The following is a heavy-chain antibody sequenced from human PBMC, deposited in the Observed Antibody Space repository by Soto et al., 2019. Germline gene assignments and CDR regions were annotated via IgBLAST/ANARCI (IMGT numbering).Heavy chain of an antibody. Sequence: SETLSLTCTVSGGSISSGDYYWSWIRQPPGKGLEWIGYIYYSGSTYYNPSLKSRVTISVDTSKDQFSLKLSSVTAADTAVYYCARGRVFERYYYDSTGAFDIWGQGTMVTVSS. J-gene: IGHJ3*02. V-gene: IGHV4-30-4*01. CDR1: GGSISSGDYY. CDR3: ARGRVFERYYYDSTGAFDI. D-gene: IGHD3-22*01. CDR2: IYYSGST.